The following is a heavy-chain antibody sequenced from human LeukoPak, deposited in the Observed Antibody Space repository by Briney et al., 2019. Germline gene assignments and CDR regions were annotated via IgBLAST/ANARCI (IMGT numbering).Heavy chain of an antibody. CDR1: GFTFSNYG. D-gene: IGHD2-15*01. J-gene: IGHJ4*02. Sequence: GRSLRLSCAASGFTFSNYGMHWVRHAPRKGLEWVAVISYDGSNKYHTDSVKGRFTISRDYSKNTLYLQMNSLRAEDTAVYYCARRGVDYWSSGAGIDHWGQGTLVTVSS. CDR2: ISYDGSNK. CDR3: ARRGVDYWSSGAGIDH. V-gene: IGHV3-30*03.